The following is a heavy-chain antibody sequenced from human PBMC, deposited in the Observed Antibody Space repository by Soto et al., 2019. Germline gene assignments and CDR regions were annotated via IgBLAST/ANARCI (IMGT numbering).Heavy chain of an antibody. D-gene: IGHD3-22*01. Sequence: QVQLVQSGAEVKKPGASVKVSCKASGYTFITYGVSWVRQAPGQGLDWLGWISTYNGNTRYAERLQGRVTMTTDTTTNTAYMELRNLRSDDKAVYYCARGLTDYYDNSANYFLDYWGQGTLVTVSS. CDR1: GYTFITYG. CDR2: ISTYNGNT. CDR3: ARGLTDYYDNSANYFLDY. V-gene: IGHV1-18*01. J-gene: IGHJ4*02.